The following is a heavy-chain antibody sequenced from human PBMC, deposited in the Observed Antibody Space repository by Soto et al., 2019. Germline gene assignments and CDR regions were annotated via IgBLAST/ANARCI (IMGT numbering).Heavy chain of an antibody. D-gene: IGHD2-15*01. CDR2: IYHSGRM. V-gene: IGHV4-34*04. Sequence: VQLQQWGAGLLKPSETLSLTCAVYGGSFSGHYWCWIRQPPGKGLERIGEIYHSGRMNPNPSLKIRAPKATDTPKNQSSRRLDSVNAADTAVYDFWTGGRGGHHYYGMDVWGQGTTVTVSS. CDR1: GGSFSGHY. J-gene: IGHJ6*02. CDR3: WTGGRGGHHYYGMDV.